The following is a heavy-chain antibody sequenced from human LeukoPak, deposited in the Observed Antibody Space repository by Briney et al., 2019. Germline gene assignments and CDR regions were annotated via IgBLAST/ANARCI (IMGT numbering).Heavy chain of an antibody. V-gene: IGHV3-11*06. J-gene: IGHJ4*02. CDR1: GFTFSDYY. CDR3: AIEGIAGYYFDY. Sequence: GGSLRLSCAASGFTFSDYYMSWIRQAPGKGLEWVSYISTSGTYTNYADSVKGRFTISRGNAKNSLYLQMNSLRAEDTAVYYCAIEGIAGYYFDYWGQGTLITVSS. CDR2: ISTSGTYT. D-gene: IGHD6-13*01.